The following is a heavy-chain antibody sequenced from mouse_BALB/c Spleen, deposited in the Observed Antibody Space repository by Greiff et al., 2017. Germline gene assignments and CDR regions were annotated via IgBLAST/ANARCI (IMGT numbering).Heavy chain of an antibody. CDR3: ARHEARAPYYYAMDY. Sequence: EVQGVESGGGLVKPGGSLKLSCAASGFAFSSYDMSWVRQTPEKRLEWVAYISSGGGSTYYPDTVKGRFTISRDNAKNTLYLQMSSLKSEDTAMYYCARHEARAPYYYAMDYWGQGTSVTVSS. CDR2: ISSGGGST. V-gene: IGHV5-12-1*01. CDR1: GFAFSSYD. J-gene: IGHJ4*01. D-gene: IGHD3-1*01.